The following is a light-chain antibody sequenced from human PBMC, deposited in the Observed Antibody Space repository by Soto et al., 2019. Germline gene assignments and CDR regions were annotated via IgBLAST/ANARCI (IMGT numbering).Light chain of an antibody. Sequence: EIVMTQSPATLSVSPGERATLSCRASQSVSSNLAWYQQRPGQAPRLLIYDTSTRATGIPARFSGSGSGTDFTLTISSLEPEDSAVYYCQQRNVWPPVTFGQGTRLEIK. J-gene: IGKJ5*01. CDR3: QQRNVWPPVT. V-gene: IGKV3-11*01. CDR1: QSVSSN. CDR2: DTS.